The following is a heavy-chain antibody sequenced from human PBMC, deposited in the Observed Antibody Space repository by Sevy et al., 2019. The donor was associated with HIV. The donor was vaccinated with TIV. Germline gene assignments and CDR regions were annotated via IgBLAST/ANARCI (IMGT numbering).Heavy chain of an antibody. V-gene: IGHV3-23*01. CDR3: ARPTPRIAPSSAAFFDS. Sequence: GGSLRLSCAASGFASGFTFSSFAMSWVRQLPGKGLEWVSTINGRGGRTYYAESVKGRFTLSRDNSNNALFLQMDSLTPEDTAVCYCARPTPRIAPSSAAFFDSWGHGTLVTVSS. D-gene: IGHD6-6*01. J-gene: IGHJ4*01. CDR1: GFTFSSFA. CDR2: INGRGGRT.